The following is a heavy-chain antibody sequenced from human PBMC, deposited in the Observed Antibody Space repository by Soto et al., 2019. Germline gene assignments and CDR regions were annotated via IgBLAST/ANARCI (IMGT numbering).Heavy chain of an antibody. J-gene: IGHJ4*02. D-gene: IGHD4-17*01. CDR2: INPSGGST. V-gene: IGHV1-46*01. CDR3: ASFDNTVTNFDY. CDR1: GYTFTSYY. Sequence: GASVKVSCKASGYTFTSYYMHWVRQAPGQGLEWMGIINPSGGSTSYTQKFQGRVTMTRDTSTSTVYMELSSLRSEDTAVYYCASFDNTVTNFDYCGQGTLVTVSA.